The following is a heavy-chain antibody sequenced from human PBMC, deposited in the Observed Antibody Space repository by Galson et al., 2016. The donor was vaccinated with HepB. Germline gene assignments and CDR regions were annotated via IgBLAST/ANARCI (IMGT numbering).Heavy chain of an antibody. CDR1: GFTFSSYA. D-gene: IGHD3-9*01. CDR3: AKSVLEYDILTGYYRRGADY. Sequence: SLRLSCAASGFTFSSYAMSWVRQAPGKGLEWVSSSGSGGPPYYADSVKGRFTISRDNSKNTLFLQMHRLRADDTAVYYCAKSVLEYDILTGYYRRGADYWGQGTLVTVSS. CDR2: SGSGGPP. V-gene: IGHV3-23*01. J-gene: IGHJ4*02.